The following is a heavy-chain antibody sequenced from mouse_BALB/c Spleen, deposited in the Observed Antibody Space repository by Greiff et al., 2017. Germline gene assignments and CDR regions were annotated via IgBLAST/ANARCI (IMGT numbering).Heavy chain of an antibody. CDR1: GYTFTDYA. CDR2: ISTYYGDA. CDR3: ARPYGNYNAWFAY. V-gene: IGHV1S137*01. D-gene: IGHD2-1*01. Sequence: VQLKESGAELVRPGVSVKISCKGSGYTFTDYAMHWVKQSHAKSLEWIGVISTYYGDASYNQKFKGKATMTVDKSSSTAYMELARLTSEDSAIYYCARPYGNYNAWFAYWGQGTLVTVSA. J-gene: IGHJ3*01.